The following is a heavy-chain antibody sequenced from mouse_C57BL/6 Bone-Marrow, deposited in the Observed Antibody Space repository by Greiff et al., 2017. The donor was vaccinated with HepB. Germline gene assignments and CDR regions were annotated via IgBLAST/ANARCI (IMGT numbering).Heavy chain of an antibody. J-gene: IGHJ3*01. V-gene: IGHV1-85*01. CDR1: GYTFTSYD. Sequence: LVESGPELVKPGASVKLSCKASGYTFTSYDINWVKQRPGQGLEWIGWIYPRDGSTKYNEKFKGKATLTVDTSSSTAYMELHSLTSEDSAVYFCARFAHLRRTPSFAYWGQGTLVTVSA. D-gene: IGHD2-12*01. CDR3: ARFAHLRRTPSFAY. CDR2: IYPRDGST.